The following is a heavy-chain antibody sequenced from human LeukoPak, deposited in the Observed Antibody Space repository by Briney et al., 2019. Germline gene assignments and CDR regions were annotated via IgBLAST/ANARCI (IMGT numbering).Heavy chain of an antibody. Sequence: PGGSLRLSCAASGLTVSTTYMTWVRQAPGKGREWVSVIYTGGSTYYADSVKGRFTISRDNSQNTLYLQMNSLRAEDTAVYYCARDSSSSLYWGQGTLVTVSS. CDR1: GLTVSTTY. V-gene: IGHV3-53*01. CDR3: ARDSSSSLY. J-gene: IGHJ4*02. CDR2: IYTGGST. D-gene: IGHD6-13*01.